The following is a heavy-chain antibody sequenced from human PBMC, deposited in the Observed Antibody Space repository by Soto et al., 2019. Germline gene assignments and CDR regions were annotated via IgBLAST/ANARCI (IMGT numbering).Heavy chain of an antibody. Sequence: QLQLQESGSGLVKPSQTLSLTCAVSGGSISSGGYSWSWIRQPPGKGLEWIGYIYHSGSTYYNPSLKSRVTISVDRSKNQFSLKLSSVTAADTAVYYCARCTMTTVTNNWFDPWGQGTLVTVSS. CDR2: IYHSGST. V-gene: IGHV4-30-2*01. D-gene: IGHD4-17*01. J-gene: IGHJ5*02. CDR1: GGSISSGGYS. CDR3: ARCTMTTVTNNWFDP.